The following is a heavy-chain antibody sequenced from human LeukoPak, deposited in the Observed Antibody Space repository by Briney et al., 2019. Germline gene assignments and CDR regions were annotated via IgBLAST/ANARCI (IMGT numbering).Heavy chain of an antibody. V-gene: IGHV1-2*02. CDR1: GYSFTDYY. CDR2: INPNSGGT. CDR3: ARADRLDGSPYLIGP. Sequence: ASVKVSCKTSGYSFTDYYMHWVRQAPGQGLEWMGWINPNSGGTSTAQKFQGRITMTRDTSITTVYMEVSWLTSDDTAIYYCARADRLDGSPYLIGPWGREPWSPSPQ. J-gene: IGHJ5*02. D-gene: IGHD1-26*01.